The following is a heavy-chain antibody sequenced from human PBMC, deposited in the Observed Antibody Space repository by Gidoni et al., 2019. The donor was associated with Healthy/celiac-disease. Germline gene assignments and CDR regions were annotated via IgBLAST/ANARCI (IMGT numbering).Heavy chain of an antibody. Sequence: EVQLVESGGGLVKPGGSLRLSCAASGFTFSNAWMSWVRQAPGKGLEWVGRIKSKTDGGTTDYAAPVKGRFTISRDDSKNTLYLQMNSLKTEDTAVYYCTTDYYDSSGLLYDYWGQGTLVTVSS. J-gene: IGHJ4*02. CDR1: GFTFSNAW. D-gene: IGHD3-22*01. CDR2: IKSKTDGGTT. CDR3: TTDYYDSSGLLYDY. V-gene: IGHV3-15*01.